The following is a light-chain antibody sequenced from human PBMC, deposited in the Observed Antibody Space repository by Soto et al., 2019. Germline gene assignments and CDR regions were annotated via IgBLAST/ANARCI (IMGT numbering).Light chain of an antibody. V-gene: IGLV1-40*01. Sequence: QSALTQPPSVSGAPGQRVTISCTGSSSNIGAGYDLHWYQQLPGTAPKLLIFGNTNQPSGVPDRFSGSKSGTSASLAITGLQAEDEADYYCQSYDTSLSVYVFGTGTKLTVL. CDR3: QSYDTSLSVYV. J-gene: IGLJ1*01. CDR1: SSNIGAGYD. CDR2: GNT.